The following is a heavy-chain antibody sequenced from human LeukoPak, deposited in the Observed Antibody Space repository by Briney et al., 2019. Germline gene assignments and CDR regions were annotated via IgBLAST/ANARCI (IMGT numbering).Heavy chain of an antibody. CDR1: GFTFSSYA. Sequence: GGSLRLSCASSGFTFSSYARHWGRQAPGKGREWVAVISYDVSKKYYADSVKGRFTISRDNSKNTLYLQMNSLRAEDTAVYYCARDRAYSGYTFDYWGQGTLVTVSS. J-gene: IGHJ4*02. V-gene: IGHV3-30*04. CDR3: ARDRAYSGYTFDY. CDR2: ISYDVSKK. D-gene: IGHD5-12*01.